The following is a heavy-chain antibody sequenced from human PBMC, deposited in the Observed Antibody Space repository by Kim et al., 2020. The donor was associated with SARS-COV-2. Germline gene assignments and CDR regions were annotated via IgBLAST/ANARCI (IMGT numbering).Heavy chain of an antibody. CDR3: ARGFIAAAGLGWFDP. J-gene: IGHJ5*02. Sequence: GESLKISCKGSGYSFTSYWISWVRQMPGKGLEWMGRIDPSDSYTNYSPSFQGHVTISADKSISTAYLQWSSLKASDTAMYYCARGFIAAAGLGWFDPWGQGPLVTGSS. CDR2: IDPSDSYT. V-gene: IGHV5-10-1*01. D-gene: IGHD6-13*01. CDR1: GYSFTSYW.